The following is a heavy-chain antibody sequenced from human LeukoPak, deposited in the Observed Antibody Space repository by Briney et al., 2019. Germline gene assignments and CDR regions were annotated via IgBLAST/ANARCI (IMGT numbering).Heavy chain of an antibody. CDR3: AMNGQSGFSFDP. V-gene: IGHV4-34*01. J-gene: IGHJ5*02. CDR2: GSDRGGT. D-gene: IGHD1-26*01. CDR1: GASLHGHY. Sequence: KSSETLSLTCAVYGASLHGHYWSWIRQSQGKGREWIGEGSDRGGTKFNPSLKGRVTISADPSKNQFSLNLYSVTAADTAVYHCAMNGQSGFSFDPWGQGTLVTVSS.